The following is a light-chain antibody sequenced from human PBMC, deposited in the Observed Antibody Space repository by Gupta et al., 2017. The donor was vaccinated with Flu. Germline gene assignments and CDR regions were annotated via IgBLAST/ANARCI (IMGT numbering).Light chain of an antibody. CDR2: VAS. V-gene: IGKV3-20*01. CDR3: HHYGSSRT. Sequence: EIVVTQSPGTLSLSPGERATLSCRASQSVSSSSLAWYQQKRDQSPRLLIYVASNRATGIPDRFSGSGSGADFTLTISRLEPEDFAVYYCHHYGSSRTFGQGTKVEFK. CDR1: QSVSSSS. J-gene: IGKJ1*01.